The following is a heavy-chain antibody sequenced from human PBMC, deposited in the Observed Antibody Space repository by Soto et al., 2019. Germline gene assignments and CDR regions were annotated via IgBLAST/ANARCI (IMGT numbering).Heavy chain of an antibody. J-gene: IGHJ4*02. Sequence: LVESGGGLVYPGGSLTLSCVGSGFRFSEHSMNWVRQAPGKGLQWVSYISSSSDSTYYADSGKGRFTVSRDNAKNALFLQMNSLRDDDTATYYCARLPKGSLVTAWGQGVRVTVSS. D-gene: IGHD2-21*02. CDR2: ISSSSDST. CDR1: GFRFSEHS. V-gene: IGHV3-48*02. CDR3: ARLPKGSLVTA.